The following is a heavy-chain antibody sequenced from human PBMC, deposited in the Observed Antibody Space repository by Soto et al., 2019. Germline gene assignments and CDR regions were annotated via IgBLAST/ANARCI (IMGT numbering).Heavy chain of an antibody. J-gene: IGHJ5*02. CDR3: ARELGYCNSSGRVRKGCDP. V-gene: IGHV1-18*01. CDR1: GYSFRTHG. CDR2: ISTYDDKT. D-gene: IGHD2-2*01. Sequence: QVQLVQSGAEVKTPGASVKVSCRASGYSFRTHGISWVRQAPGQGLEWMGWISTYDDKTNFPQKFQGRITMTTDTSTRTAYMELRSVRSDDRAVYGCARELGYCNSSGRVRKGCDPWGQGTRVTVSS.